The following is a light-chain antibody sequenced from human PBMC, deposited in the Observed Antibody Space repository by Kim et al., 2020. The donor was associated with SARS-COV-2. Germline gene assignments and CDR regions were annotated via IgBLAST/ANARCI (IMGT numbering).Light chain of an antibody. CDR2: RNN. CDR3: AAWDDSLSGWV. Sequence: GQRVTISCSGSSSNIGSNYVYWYQHPPGTAPKLLIYRNNQRPSGVPDRFSGSKSGTSASLAISGRRSEDEADYYCAAWDDSLSGWVFGGGTQLTVL. CDR1: SSNIGSNY. V-gene: IGLV1-47*01. J-gene: IGLJ3*02.